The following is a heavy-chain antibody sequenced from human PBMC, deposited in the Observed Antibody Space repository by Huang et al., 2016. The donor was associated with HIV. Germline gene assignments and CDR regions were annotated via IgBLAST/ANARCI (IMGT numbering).Heavy chain of an antibody. J-gene: IGHJ4*02. Sequence: QLQLQESGPGQVKPSETLSLTCTVSGDFISSTNYYWGWIRQSPGKGLEWVGSVYQSGSTNDNPSLKSRVTLSVETSRNQFSLRLNSVTAADTAVYYCASQHIGAAATWFWGRGTQVAVSS. D-gene: IGHD6-13*01. CDR2: VYQSGST. CDR1: GDFISSTNYY. V-gene: IGHV4-39*01. CDR3: ASQHIGAAATWF.